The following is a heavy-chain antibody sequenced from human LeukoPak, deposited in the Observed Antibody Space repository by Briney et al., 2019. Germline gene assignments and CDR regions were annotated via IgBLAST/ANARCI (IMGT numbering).Heavy chain of an antibody. D-gene: IGHD6-19*01. Sequence: SETLFLSCTVSGGSISSGGYYWSWIRQHPGKGLEWIGYIYYSGSTYYNPSLKSRVTISVDTSKNQFSLKLSSVTAADTAVYYCARDYQASGWYYFDYWGQGTLVTVSS. J-gene: IGHJ4*02. CDR3: ARDYQASGWYYFDY. V-gene: IGHV4-31*03. CDR2: IYYSGST. CDR1: GGSISSGGYY.